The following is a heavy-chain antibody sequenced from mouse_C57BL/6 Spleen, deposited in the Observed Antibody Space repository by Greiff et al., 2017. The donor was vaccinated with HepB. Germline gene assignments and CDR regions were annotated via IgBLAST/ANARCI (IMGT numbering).Heavy chain of an antibody. CDR2: INPNNGGT. CDR3: ARGDYDENYAMDY. V-gene: IGHV1-26*01. Sequence: VQLKQSGPELVKPGASVKISCKASGYTFTDYYMNWVKQSHGKSLEWIGDINPNNGGTSYNQKFKGKATLTVDKSSSTAYMELRSLTSEDSAVYYCARGDYDENYAMDYWGQGTSVTVSS. J-gene: IGHJ4*01. CDR1: GYTFTDYY. D-gene: IGHD2-4*01.